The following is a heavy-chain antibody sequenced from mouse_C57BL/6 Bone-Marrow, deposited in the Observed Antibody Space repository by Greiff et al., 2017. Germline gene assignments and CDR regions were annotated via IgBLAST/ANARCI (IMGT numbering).Heavy chain of an antibody. J-gene: IGHJ3*01. V-gene: IGHV1-55*01. CDR2: IYPGSGST. D-gene: IGHD2-4*01. CDR3: ARKWYDYDAWFAY. CDR1: GYTFTSYW. Sequence: VQLQQPGAELVKPGASVTMSCKASGYTFTSYWITWVKQRPGQGLEWIGDIYPGSGSTNYNEKFKSKATLTVDTSSSTAYMQLSSLTSEDSAVDYCARKWYDYDAWFAYWGQGTRVTVSA.